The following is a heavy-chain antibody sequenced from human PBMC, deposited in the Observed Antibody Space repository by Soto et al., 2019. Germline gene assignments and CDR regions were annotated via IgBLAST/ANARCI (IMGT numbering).Heavy chain of an antibody. D-gene: IGHD3-9*01. CDR1: GGSISSYY. Sequence: PSETLSLTCTVSGGSISSYYWSWIRQPPGKGLEWIGYIYYSGSTNYNPSLKSRVTISVDTSKNQFSLKLSSVTAADTAVYYCARHRESYYDILTGPYVVDYWGQGTLVTVSS. CDR3: ARHRESYYDILTGPYVVDY. CDR2: IYYSGST. J-gene: IGHJ4*02. V-gene: IGHV4-59*08.